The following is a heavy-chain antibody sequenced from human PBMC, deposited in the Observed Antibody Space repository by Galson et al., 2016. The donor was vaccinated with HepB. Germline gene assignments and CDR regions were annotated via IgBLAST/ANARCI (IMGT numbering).Heavy chain of an antibody. D-gene: IGHD3-10*01. V-gene: IGHV1-8*01. CDR3: ARTMVRGVPGFDI. J-gene: IGHJ3*02. CDR1: GYTSTSYD. CDR2: MNPSSGNT. Sequence: SVKVSCKASGYTSTSYDINWVRQASGQGLECMGWMNPSSGNTGYAQNFQGRVSMTSDASISTAYMELSGLRSEDTAVYYCARTMVRGVPGFDIGGQGTMVAVSS.